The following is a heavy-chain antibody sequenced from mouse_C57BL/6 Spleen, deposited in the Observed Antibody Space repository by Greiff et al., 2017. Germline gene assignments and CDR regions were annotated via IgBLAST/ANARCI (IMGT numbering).Heavy chain of an antibody. CDR1: GYPFTDYE. D-gene: IGHD2-1*01. J-gene: IGHJ1*03. V-gene: IGHV1-15*01. Sequence: VKLVESGAELVRPGASVTLSCKASGYPFTDYEMHWVKQTPVHGLEWIGAIDPETGGTAYNQKFKGKAILTADKSSSTAYMELRSLTSEDSAVYYCTRGGVYYGNLYWYFDVWGTGTTVTVSS. CDR3: TRGGVYYGNLYWYFDV. CDR2: IDPETGGT.